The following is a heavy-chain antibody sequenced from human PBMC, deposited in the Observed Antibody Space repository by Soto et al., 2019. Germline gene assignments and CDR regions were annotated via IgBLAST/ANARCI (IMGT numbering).Heavy chain of an antibody. Sequence: TLSLTCTVSGGSISSGGYYWSWIRQHPGKGLEWIGYIYYSGSTYYNPSLKSRVTISVDTSKNQFSLKLSSVTAADTAVYYCASGYVWGSYRYHFPRPYGMDVWGQGTTVTVSS. CDR1: GGSISSGGYY. D-gene: IGHD3-16*02. J-gene: IGHJ6*02. V-gene: IGHV4-31*03. CDR2: IYYSGST. CDR3: ASGYVWGSYRYHFPRPYGMDV.